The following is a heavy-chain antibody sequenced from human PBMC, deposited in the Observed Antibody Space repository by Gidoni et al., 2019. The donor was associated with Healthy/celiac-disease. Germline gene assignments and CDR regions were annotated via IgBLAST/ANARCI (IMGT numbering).Heavy chain of an antibody. J-gene: IGHJ5*02. V-gene: IGHV3-9*01. CDR2: ISWNSGSI. Sequence: EVQLVASGGGLVQPGRSLRLSCAASGLTFDDYAMHWVRQAPGKGLEWVAGISWNSGSIGYADSVKGRFTISRDNAKNSLYLQMNSLRAEDTALYYCANGMFDPWGQGTLVTVSS. CDR1: GLTFDDYA. CDR3: ANGMFDP.